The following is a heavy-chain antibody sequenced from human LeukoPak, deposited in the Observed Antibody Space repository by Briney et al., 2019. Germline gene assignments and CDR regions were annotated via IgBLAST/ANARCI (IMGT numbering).Heavy chain of an antibody. CDR2: INHSGST. D-gene: IGHD2-15*01. V-gene: IGHV4-34*01. CDR1: GGSFSGYY. J-gene: IGHJ3*02. CDR3: ARCRPPIVVVVAATDAFDI. Sequence: SETLSLTCAVYGGSFSGYYWSWIRQPPGKGLEWIGEINHSGSTNYNPSLKSRVTISVDTSKNQFSLKLSSVTAADTAVYYCARCRPPIVVVVAATDAFDIWGQGTMVTVSS.